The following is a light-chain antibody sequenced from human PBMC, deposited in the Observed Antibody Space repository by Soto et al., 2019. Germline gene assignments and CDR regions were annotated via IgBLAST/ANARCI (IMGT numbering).Light chain of an antibody. J-gene: IGKJ1*01. CDR3: QQVCNTPPWT. CDR1: QSISTY. V-gene: IGKV1-39*01. CDR2: TAS. Sequence: DIQMTQSPSSLSASVGDRVTITCRASQSISTYLNWYQQNVGKAPKVLIYTASTLQSGVPSRFSGSGSGTDFTLTIMNLQPEDFATCYCQQVCNTPPWTFGQGTEVEIK.